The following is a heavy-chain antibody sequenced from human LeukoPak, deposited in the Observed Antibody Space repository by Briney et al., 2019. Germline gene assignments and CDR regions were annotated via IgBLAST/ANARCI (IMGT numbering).Heavy chain of an antibody. CDR1: GYTFTSNY. D-gene: IGHD6-6*01. J-gene: IGHJ4*02. CDR2: INPNSGGT. Sequence: ASVKVSCKASGYTFTSNYMHWVRQAPGQGLEWMGWINPNSGGTNYAQKFQGRVTMTRDTSISTAYMELSRLRSDDTAVYYCARKIGSSSAEDYWGQGTLVTVSS. CDR3: ARKIGSSSAEDY. V-gene: IGHV1-2*02.